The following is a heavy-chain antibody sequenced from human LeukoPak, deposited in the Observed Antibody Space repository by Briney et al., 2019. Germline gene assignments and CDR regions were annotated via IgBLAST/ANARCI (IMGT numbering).Heavy chain of an antibody. CDR3: ARDAHTYFDY. CDR2: ISYDGSNK. D-gene: IGHD3-16*01. CDR1: GFSFSSYA. J-gene: IGHJ4*02. V-gene: IGHV3-30*04. Sequence: GGSLRLSCAASGFSFSSYAIHWVRQAPGKGLEWVAVISYDGSNKYYADSVKGRFTISRDNSKNTLYLQMNSLRAEDTAVYYCARDAHTYFDYWGRGTLVTVSS.